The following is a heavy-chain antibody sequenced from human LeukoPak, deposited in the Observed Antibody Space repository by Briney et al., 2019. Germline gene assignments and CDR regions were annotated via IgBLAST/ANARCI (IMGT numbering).Heavy chain of an antibody. V-gene: IGHV3-48*03. CDR1: GFTFSRYE. CDR2: ISSSGRTI. D-gene: IGHD3-9*01. J-gene: IGHJ4*02. CDR3: ARAYYDILTGYYWYYFDY. Sequence: GGSLRLSCAASGFTFSRYEMNGVRQAPGKGVEWVADISSSGRTIYYADSVKGRFTISRDNAQNSLYLQVNSLRAEDTAVYYCARAYYDILTGYYWYYFDYWGQGTLATVSS.